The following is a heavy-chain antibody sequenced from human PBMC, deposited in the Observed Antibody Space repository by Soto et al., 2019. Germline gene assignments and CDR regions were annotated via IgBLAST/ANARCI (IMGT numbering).Heavy chain of an antibody. V-gene: IGHV1-18*04. Sequence: QVQLVQSGGEVKKPGASVKVSCKASGYSFTGYGINWVRQAPGPGPEWLGRSTTYIGDTNYAQNCQGRLTMTTDTATGTTDMERRSLRSDDTAVDYGARGRGYSLIPGVDDAVDVWGQGTLVTVSS. D-gene: IGHD5-12*01. CDR2: STTYIGDT. CDR3: ARGRGYSLIPGVDDAVDV. CDR1: GYSFTGYG. J-gene: IGHJ3*01.